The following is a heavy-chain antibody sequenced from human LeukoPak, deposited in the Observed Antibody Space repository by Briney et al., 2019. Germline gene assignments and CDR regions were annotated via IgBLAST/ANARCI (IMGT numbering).Heavy chain of an antibody. J-gene: IGHJ4*02. D-gene: IGHD3-22*01. V-gene: IGHV4-4*07. CDR1: GYSITSGYN. Sequence: SETLSLTCTVSGYSITSGYNWAWIRQPAGKGLEWIGRIYNSGNTNYSPSLESRVTMSADTSKNHFSLGLTSVTAADTAVYYCARGSFDSSGYYVFDYWGQGRLVTVSS. CDR3: ARGSFDSSGYYVFDY. CDR2: IYNSGNT.